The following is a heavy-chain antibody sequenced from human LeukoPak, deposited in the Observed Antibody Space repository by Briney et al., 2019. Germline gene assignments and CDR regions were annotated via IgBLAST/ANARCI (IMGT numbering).Heavy chain of an antibody. Sequence: GGSLRLSCAASGFTFSDNYMSWVRQAPGKGLEWVSIIYSGGNTYYADSVKGRFTVSRGNSKNTLYLQMNSLRAEDTAVYYCARVIVGTTTRLDYFDCWGQGTLVTVSS. CDR2: IYSGGNT. CDR1: GFTFSDNY. V-gene: IGHV3-66*01. CDR3: ARVIVGTTTRLDYFDC. D-gene: IGHD1-26*01. J-gene: IGHJ4*02.